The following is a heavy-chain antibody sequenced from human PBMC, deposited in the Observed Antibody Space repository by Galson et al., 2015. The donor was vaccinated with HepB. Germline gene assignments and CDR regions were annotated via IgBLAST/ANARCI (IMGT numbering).Heavy chain of an antibody. V-gene: IGHV1-2*02. CDR1: GYTFTGYY. CDR2: INPDSGGT. D-gene: IGHD6-19*01. J-gene: IGHJ4*02. Sequence: SVKVSCKASGYTFTGYYIHWVRQAPGQGLEWMGWINPDSGGTTYAQKFQGGVTMSRDTSITTAYMELSRLTSDDTAVYYCARGDSGLSSGWYVLDYWGQGTLVTVSS. CDR3: ARGDSGLSSGWYVLDY.